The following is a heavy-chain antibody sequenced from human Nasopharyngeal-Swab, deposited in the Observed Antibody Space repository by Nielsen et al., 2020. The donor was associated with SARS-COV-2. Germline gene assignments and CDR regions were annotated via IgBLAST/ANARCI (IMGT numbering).Heavy chain of an antibody. CDR3: ATHPRGQLDPFDY. V-gene: IGHV4-61*02. CDR1: GGSISSGTYY. CDR2: IYSSGNS. D-gene: IGHD6-13*01. Sequence: SETLSLTCTVSGGSISSGTYYWSWIRQPAGKGLEWIGRIYSSGNSNYNPSLKSRVTISVDTSKNQFSLRLNSVTAADTAVYYCATHPRGQLDPFDYWGQGSLVTVSS. J-gene: IGHJ4*02.